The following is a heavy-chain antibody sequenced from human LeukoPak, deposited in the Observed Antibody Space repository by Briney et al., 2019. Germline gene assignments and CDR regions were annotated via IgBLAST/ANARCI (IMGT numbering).Heavy chain of an antibody. CDR1: GGTFSSYA. D-gene: IGHD3-22*01. Sequence: SVTVSCKASGGTFSSYAISWVRQAPGQGLEWMGGIIPIFGTANYAQKFQGRVTITADESTSTAYMELSSLRSEDTAVYYCARPPDRDSSGYSDAFDIWGQGTMVTVSS. CDR3: ARPPDRDSSGYSDAFDI. J-gene: IGHJ3*02. V-gene: IGHV1-69*01. CDR2: IIPIFGTA.